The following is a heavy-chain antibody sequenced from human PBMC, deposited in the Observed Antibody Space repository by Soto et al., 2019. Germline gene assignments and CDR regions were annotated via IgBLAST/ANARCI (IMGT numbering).Heavy chain of an antibody. CDR2: IYHSGSN. V-gene: IGHV4-30-2*01. D-gene: IGHD6-13*01. Sequence: PSETLSLTCAVSGGSISSGGYSWSWIRQPPGKGLEWIGYIYHSGSNSYNPYLKSRITISIDTSKNHFSLKLNSVTATDTAVYYCAREGYSSSWSWFDPWGQGTLVTVSS. J-gene: IGHJ5*02. CDR3: AREGYSSSWSWFDP. CDR1: GGSISSGGYS.